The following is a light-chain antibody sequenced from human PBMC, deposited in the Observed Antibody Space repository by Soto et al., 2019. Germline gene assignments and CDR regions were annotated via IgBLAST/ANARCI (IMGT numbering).Light chain of an antibody. CDR3: QQSYSTPLT. CDR2: AAS. J-gene: IGKJ1*01. CDR1: QDINKN. Sequence: DIQITQSQSSLSASVGDRVTITCQASQDINKNLNWFQQKPGKAPKILIYAASSLHSGVPSRFSGSGSGTDFSLTISSLQPEDFATYYCQQSYSTPLTFGQGTKVDIK. V-gene: IGKV1-39*01.